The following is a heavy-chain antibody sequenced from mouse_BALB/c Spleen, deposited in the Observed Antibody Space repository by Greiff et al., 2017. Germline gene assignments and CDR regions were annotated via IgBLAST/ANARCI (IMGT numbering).Heavy chain of an antibody. Sequence: EVKLVESGGGLVQPGGSRKLSCAASGFTFSSFGMHWVRQAPEKGLEWVAYISSGSSTIYYADTVKGRFTISRDNPKNTLFLQMTSLRSEDTAMYYCARGNYYGSSHLYYDDWGQGTALAVSA. CDR2: ISSGSSTI. D-gene: IGHD1-1*01. CDR3: ARGNYYGSSHLYYDD. CDR1: GFTFSSFG. J-gene: IGHJ2*01. V-gene: IGHV5-17*02.